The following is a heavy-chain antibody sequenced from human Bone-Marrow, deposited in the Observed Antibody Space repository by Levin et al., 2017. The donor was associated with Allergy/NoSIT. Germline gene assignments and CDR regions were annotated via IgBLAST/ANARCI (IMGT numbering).Heavy chain of an antibody. D-gene: IGHD3-3*01. J-gene: IGHJ3*01. CDR2: ISYDGSYT. CDR1: GFPFNSYT. CDR3: AKDYIMKTIRGDAFDF. V-gene: IGHV3-30*18. Sequence: PGGSLRLSCAASGFPFNSYTMHWVRQAPGKGLEWVAVISYDGSYTFYADSAKGRFSISRDNSQNTLSLQMDSLRAEDTATYYCAKDYIMKTIRGDAFDFWGQGTMVTVSS.